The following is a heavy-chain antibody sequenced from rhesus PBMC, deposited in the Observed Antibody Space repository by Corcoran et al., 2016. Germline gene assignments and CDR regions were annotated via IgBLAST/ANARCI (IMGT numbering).Heavy chain of an antibody. CDR2: ITYSGST. CDR3: ARDRVTMVVVIRYNRFDV. D-gene: IGHD3-28*01. Sequence: QVQLQESGPGLVKPSETLSLTCAVSGYSISSGYYWSWIRQPPGKGLEWIGYITYSGSTSYNPSLKSRVTISRDTSKNQFSLKLSSVTAADTAVYYCARDRVTMVVVIRYNRFDVWGPGVLVTVSS. CDR1: GYSISSGYY. V-gene: IGHV4-122*02. J-gene: IGHJ5-1*01.